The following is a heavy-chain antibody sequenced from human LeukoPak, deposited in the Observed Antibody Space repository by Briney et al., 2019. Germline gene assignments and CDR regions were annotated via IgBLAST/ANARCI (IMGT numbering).Heavy chain of an antibody. CDR1: GFTVSSFA. Sequence: GGSLRLSCAASGFTVSSFAMSWVRQTPGKGLEWVSLIAGSGGGAFYVDSVKGRFSISRDNSKNTVYLQMNSLRDEDTAVYYCAKSELVRGGYHYYAMDVWGLGTTVTVSS. D-gene: IGHD3-10*01. CDR3: AKSELVRGGYHYYAMDV. V-gene: IGHV3-23*01. CDR2: IAGSGGGA. J-gene: IGHJ6*02.